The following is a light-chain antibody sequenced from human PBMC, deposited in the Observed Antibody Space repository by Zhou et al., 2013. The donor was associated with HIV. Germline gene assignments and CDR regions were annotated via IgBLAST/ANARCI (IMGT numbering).Light chain of an antibody. CDR1: QGISSY. J-gene: IGKJ4*01. V-gene: IGKV1-9*01. CDR2: ATS. Sequence: FQLTQSPSFLSASVGDRVTVTCRASQGISSYLAWYQQKPGKAPKLLIYATSTLQSGVPSRFSGSGSGTEFTLTISSLQPEDFATYYCQQLNNSPPGSTFGGGTKVEIK. CDR3: QQLNNSPPGST.